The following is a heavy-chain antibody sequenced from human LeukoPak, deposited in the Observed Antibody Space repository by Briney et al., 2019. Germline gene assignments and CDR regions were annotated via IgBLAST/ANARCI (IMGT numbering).Heavy chain of an antibody. Sequence: GGSLRLSCAASGFTFSSYGMHWVRQAPGKGLEWVAVIWYDGSNKYCADSVKGRFTISRDNSKNTLYLQMNSLRAEDTAVYYCARWGFGGVIVPFSMDVWGKGTTVTVSS. D-gene: IGHD3-16*02. V-gene: IGHV3-33*01. CDR3: ARWGFGGVIVPFSMDV. J-gene: IGHJ6*04. CDR2: IWYDGSNK. CDR1: GFTFSSYG.